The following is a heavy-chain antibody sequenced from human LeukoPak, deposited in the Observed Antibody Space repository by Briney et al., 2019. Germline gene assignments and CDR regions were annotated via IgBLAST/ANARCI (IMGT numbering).Heavy chain of an antibody. D-gene: IGHD5-18*01. CDR1: GFTFSSYA. V-gene: IGHV3-23*01. CDR3: AKAPVDTAMVYYFDY. Sequence: PGGSLRLSCAASGFTFSSYAMSWVRQAPGKGLEWVSAISGSGGSTYYADSVKGRFTISRDNSKNTLYLQMNGLRAEDTAVYYCAKAPVDTAMVYYFDYWGQGTLVTVSS. J-gene: IGHJ4*02. CDR2: ISGSGGST.